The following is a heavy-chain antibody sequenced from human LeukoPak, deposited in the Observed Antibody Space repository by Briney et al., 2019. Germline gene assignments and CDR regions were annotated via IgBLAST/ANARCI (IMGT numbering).Heavy chain of an antibody. J-gene: IGHJ4*02. CDR1: GGSFSGYY. D-gene: IGHD3-16*02. CDR2: INHSGST. CDR3: ASNYVWGSYRLDY. V-gene: IGHV4-34*01. Sequence: SETLSLTCAVYGGSFSGYYWSWIRQPPGKGLEWIGEINHSGSTNYNPSLKSRVTISVDTSKNQFSLKLGPVTAADTAVYYCASNYVWGSYRLDYWGQGTLVTVSS.